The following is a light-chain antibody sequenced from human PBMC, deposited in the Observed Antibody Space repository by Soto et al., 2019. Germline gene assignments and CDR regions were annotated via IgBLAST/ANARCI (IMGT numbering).Light chain of an antibody. Sequence: EIVLTQSPGTLSLSPGERATLSCRASQSVSSSYLAWYQQKPGQAPRLLLYGASSRATGIPDRFSGSGCGTDFSLTISRLEAEDFAGYCCQQYGTSSQTFGQGTKVEIK. V-gene: IGKV3-20*01. J-gene: IGKJ1*01. CDR1: QSVSSSY. CDR2: GAS. CDR3: QQYGTSSQT.